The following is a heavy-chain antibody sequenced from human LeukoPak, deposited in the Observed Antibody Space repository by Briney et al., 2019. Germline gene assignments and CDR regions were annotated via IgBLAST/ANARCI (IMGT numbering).Heavy chain of an antibody. CDR1: GFTFSSYA. Sequence: GGSLRLSCAASGFTFSSYAMHWVRQAPGKGLEWVAVISYDGSNKYYADYVKGRFTISRDNSKNTLYLQMNSLRAEDTAVYYCARDRGDGYNLSWFDPWGQGTLVTVSS. CDR2: ISYDGSNK. CDR3: ARDRGDGYNLSWFDP. J-gene: IGHJ5*02. D-gene: IGHD5-24*01. V-gene: IGHV3-30*04.